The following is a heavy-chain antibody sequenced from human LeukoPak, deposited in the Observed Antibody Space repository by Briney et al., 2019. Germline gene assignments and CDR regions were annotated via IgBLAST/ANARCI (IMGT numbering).Heavy chain of an antibody. CDR2: INTDGSST. D-gene: IGHD3-22*01. Sequence: GGSLRLSCAASGFTFSSYWMHWVRQAPGKGLVWVSRINTDGSSTSYADSVKGRFTISRDNAKNTLYLQMNSLRAEDTAVYYCATKFRYYYDSSGSPYYWGQGTLVTVSS. CDR3: ATKFRYYYDSSGSPYY. J-gene: IGHJ4*02. CDR1: GFTFSSYW. V-gene: IGHV3-74*01.